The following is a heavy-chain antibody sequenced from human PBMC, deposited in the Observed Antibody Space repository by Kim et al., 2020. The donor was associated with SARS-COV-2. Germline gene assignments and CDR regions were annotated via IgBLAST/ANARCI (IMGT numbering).Heavy chain of an antibody. CDR1: GGTFSSYV. D-gene: IGHD2-21*02. CDR3: ARGDDCGGDCYSPYYYYGMDV. CDR2: IIPIFGTA. Sequence: SVKVSCKASGGTFSSYVISWVRQAPGQGLEWMGGIIPIFGTANYAQKFQGRVTITADESTSTAYMELSSLRSEDTAVYYCARGDDCGGDCYSPYYYYGMDVWGQGTTVTVSS. J-gene: IGHJ6*02. V-gene: IGHV1-69*13.